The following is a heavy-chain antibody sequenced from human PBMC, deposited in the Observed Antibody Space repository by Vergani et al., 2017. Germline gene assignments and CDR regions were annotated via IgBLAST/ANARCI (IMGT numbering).Heavy chain of an antibody. CDR3: ARAGYSNLYYYYYYMDV. CDR1: GGSFSGYY. D-gene: IGHD4-11*01. J-gene: IGHJ6*03. CDR2: INHSGST. V-gene: IGHV4-34*01. Sequence: QVQLQQWGAGLLKPSETLSLTCAVYGGSFSGYYWSWIRKPPGKGLVWIGEINHSGSTNYNPSPKSRVTISVDTSKNQFSLKLSTLTAADTAVYYCARAGYSNLYYYYYYMDVWGKGTTVTVSS.